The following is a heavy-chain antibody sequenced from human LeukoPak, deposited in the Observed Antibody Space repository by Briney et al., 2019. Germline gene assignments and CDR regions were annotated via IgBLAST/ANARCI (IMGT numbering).Heavy chain of an antibody. CDR3: ARDAWITMVRRPLDV. J-gene: IGHJ6*04. V-gene: IGHV4-4*07. CDR1: GGSISSYY. D-gene: IGHD3-10*01. CDR2: IYTSGST. Sequence: PSETLSLTCTVSGGSISSYYWSWIRQPAGKGLEWIGRIYTSGSTNYNPSLKSRVTMSVDTSKNQFSLKLSSVTAADTAVYYCARDAWITMVRRPLDVWGKGTTVTISS.